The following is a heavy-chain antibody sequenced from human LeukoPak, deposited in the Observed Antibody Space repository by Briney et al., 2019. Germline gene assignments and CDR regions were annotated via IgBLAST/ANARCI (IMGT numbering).Heavy chain of an antibody. Sequence: PSETLSLTCAVTGGSITNDNWWSWVRQPPGKGLEWIGEIYHSGSTNYNPSLKSRVTISVDKSKNQFSLKLSSVTAADTAVYYCARAAGIAVAGSFDYWGQGTLVTVSS. J-gene: IGHJ4*02. CDR3: ARAAGIAVAGSFDY. CDR1: GGSITNDNW. V-gene: IGHV4-4*02. D-gene: IGHD6-19*01. CDR2: IYHSGST.